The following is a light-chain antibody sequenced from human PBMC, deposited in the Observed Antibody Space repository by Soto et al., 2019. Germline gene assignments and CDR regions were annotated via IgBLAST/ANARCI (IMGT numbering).Light chain of an antibody. CDR3: QQYNNWSGT. Sequence: EIVMTQSPATLSVSPGERATLSCRASQSVSSNLAWYQQKPGQAPRLLIYGASTRATGIPARFSGSGSGTEFTLTISSLQSEDFAVYYCQQYNNWSGTFGPGTKVDIK. CDR2: GAS. J-gene: IGKJ3*01. CDR1: QSVSSN. V-gene: IGKV3-15*01.